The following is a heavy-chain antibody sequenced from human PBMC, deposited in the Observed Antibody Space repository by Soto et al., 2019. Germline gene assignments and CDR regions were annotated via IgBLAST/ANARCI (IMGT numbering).Heavy chain of an antibody. CDR3: ACVGAVACPGGYHYGMDV. CDR1: GFTFSSYS. J-gene: IGHJ6*02. Sequence: GGSLRLSCAASGFTFSSYSMNWVRQAPGKGLEWVSSISSSSSYIYYADSVKGRFTISRDNAKNSLYLQMNSLRAEDTAVYYCACVGAVACPGGYHYGMDVWGQGTTVTVSS. CDR2: ISSSSSYI. V-gene: IGHV3-21*01. D-gene: IGHD6-19*01.